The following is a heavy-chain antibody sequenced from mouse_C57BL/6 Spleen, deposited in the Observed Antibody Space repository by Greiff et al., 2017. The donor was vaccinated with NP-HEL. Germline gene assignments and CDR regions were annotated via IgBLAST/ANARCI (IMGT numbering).Heavy chain of an antibody. V-gene: IGHV1-7*01. CDR1: GYTFTSYW. J-gene: IGHJ2*01. Sequence: VQRVESGAELAKPGASVKLSCKASGYTFTSYWMHWVKQRPGQGLEWIGYINPSSGYTKYNQKFKDKAILTADKSSSTAYMQLSSLTYEDSAVYYCARSGEYDEGYFDYWGQGTTLTVSS. CDR3: ARSGEYDEGYFDY. D-gene: IGHD2-14*01. CDR2: INPSSGYT.